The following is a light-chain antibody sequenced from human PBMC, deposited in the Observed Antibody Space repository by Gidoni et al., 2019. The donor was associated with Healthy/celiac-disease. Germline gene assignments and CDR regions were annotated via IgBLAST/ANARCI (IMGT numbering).Light chain of an antibody. V-gene: IGKV3-11*01. J-gene: IGKJ5*01. CDR3: QQRSNWPPIT. Sequence: EIVLTQSPATLSLSPGERANLSCRASQSVSSYLAWYQQKPGQAPRLLSYDESNRATGIPARLSGSGSGTDFTLTISSLEHEDFAVYYCQQRSNWPPITFGQGTRLEIK. CDR2: DES. CDR1: QSVSSY.